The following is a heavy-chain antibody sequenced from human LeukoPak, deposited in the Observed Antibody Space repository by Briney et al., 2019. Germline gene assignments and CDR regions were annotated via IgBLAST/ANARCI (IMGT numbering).Heavy chain of an antibody. CDR2: IYTTGAT. J-gene: IGHJ4*02. D-gene: IGHD1-26*01. Sequence: SETLSLTCAVSSGSISSYYWSWIRQPAGKGLECIGRIYTTGATHYNPSLNSRVTMSIDTSKNQFSLKLRSVTAADTAVYYCARDGYTASYYSLHFWGQGILVTGSS. CDR1: SGSISSYY. CDR3: ARDGYTASYYSLHF. V-gene: IGHV4-4*07.